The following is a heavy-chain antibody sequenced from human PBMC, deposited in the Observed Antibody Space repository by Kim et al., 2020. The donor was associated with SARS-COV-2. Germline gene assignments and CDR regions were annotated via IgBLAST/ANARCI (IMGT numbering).Heavy chain of an antibody. D-gene: IGHD3-10*01. J-gene: IGHJ4*02. CDR3: ARASYGSGSYNY. V-gene: IGHV4-61*01. Sequence: SETLSLTCTVSGGSVSSGSYYWSWIRQPPGKGLEWIGYIYYSGSTNYNPSLKSRVTISVDTSKNQFSLKLSSVTAADTAVYYCARASYGSGSYNYWGQGTLVTVSS. CDR1: GGSVSSGSYY. CDR2: IYYSGST.